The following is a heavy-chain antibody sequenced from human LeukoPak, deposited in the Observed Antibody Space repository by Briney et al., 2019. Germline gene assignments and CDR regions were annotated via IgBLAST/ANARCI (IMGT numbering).Heavy chain of an antibody. D-gene: IGHD6-19*01. V-gene: IGHV2-5*01. CDR3: AHNSQRKMPKIYQWNSRDGMRWFDP. CDR2: IYWNDDK. CDR1: GFSLTARGVG. Sequence: SGPTVVKPAQTLRLTCTFSGFSLTARGVGVGWIRQPPGKALEWLALIYWNDDKYYSPSLRSKLSITKDTSKNQVVLIMTNVDPVDTATYFCAHNSQRKMPKIYQWNSRDGMRWFDPWGRGILVTVSS. J-gene: IGHJ5*02.